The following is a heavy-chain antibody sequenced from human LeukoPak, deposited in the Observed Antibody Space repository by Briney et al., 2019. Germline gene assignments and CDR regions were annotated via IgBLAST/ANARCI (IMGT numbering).Heavy chain of an antibody. CDR2: ISGSGGST. V-gene: IGHV3-23*01. D-gene: IGHD3-10*01. CDR3: AKVGPLWFGIYDH. J-gene: IGHJ5*02. Sequence: GGSLRLSCAASGFSFSSYAMSWVRQAPGKGLEWVSVISGSGGSTYYADSVKGRFTISRDNSKNTLYLQMNSLRAEDTAVYYCAKVGPLWFGIYDHWGQGTLVTVSS. CDR1: GFSFSSYA.